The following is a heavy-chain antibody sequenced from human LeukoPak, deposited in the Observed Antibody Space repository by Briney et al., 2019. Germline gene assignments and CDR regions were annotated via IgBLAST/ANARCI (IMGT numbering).Heavy chain of an antibody. D-gene: IGHD3-10*02. CDR3: AKDGLRGPSVSSGYYGMDV. CDR2: IYYSGST. J-gene: IGHJ6*02. CDR1: GGSISSYY. V-gene: IGHV4-59*01. Sequence: SETLSLTCTVSGGSISSYYWSWIRQPPGKGLEWIGYIYYSGSTNYNPSLKSRVTISVDTSKNQFSLKLSSVTAEDTALYYCAKDGLRGPSVSSGYYGMDVWGQGTTVTVSS.